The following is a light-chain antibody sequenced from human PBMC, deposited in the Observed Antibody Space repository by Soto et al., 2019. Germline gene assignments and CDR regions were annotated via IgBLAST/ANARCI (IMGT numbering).Light chain of an antibody. V-gene: IGLV8-61*01. Sequence: QTVVTQEPSFSVSPGRTVTLTCGLSSASVSTSYYPSWYQQTPGQAPRTLIYSTNTRSSGVPDRFSGSILGNKAALTITGAQADDESDYYCVLYMGSGSWVFGGGTQLTVL. CDR1: SASVSTSYY. CDR2: STN. CDR3: VLYMGSGSWV. J-gene: IGLJ3*02.